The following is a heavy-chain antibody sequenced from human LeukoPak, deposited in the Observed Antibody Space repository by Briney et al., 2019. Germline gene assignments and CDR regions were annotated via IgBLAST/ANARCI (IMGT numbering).Heavy chain of an antibody. CDR1: GYSISSGYY. Sequence: SETLSLTCTVSGYSISSGYYWDWIRQPPGKGLEWIGSICHSGSPYYNSSLKSRVTISVDTSKNQFSLELTSVTAADTAVYYCARRRYDASGYYPSRGRYFDYWGQGTLVTVSS. CDR3: ARRRYDASGYYPSRGRYFDY. CDR2: ICHSGSP. V-gene: IGHV4-38-2*02. J-gene: IGHJ4*02. D-gene: IGHD3-22*01.